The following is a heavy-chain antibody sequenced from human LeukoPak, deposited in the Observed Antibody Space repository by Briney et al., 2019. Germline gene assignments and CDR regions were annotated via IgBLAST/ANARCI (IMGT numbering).Heavy chain of an antibody. CDR3: CDVPLRDY. J-gene: IGHJ4*02. CDR2: INQDGSEK. D-gene: IGHD2-21*02. CDR1: GFTFSTYW. Sequence: GGSLRLSCAASGFTFSTYWMSWVRQAPGKGLEWVASINQDGSEKYYVDSVKGRFTISRDNAKNSLYLQMNSLRVEDTAVYYCCDVPLRDYWGQGTLVTVSS. V-gene: IGHV3-7*01.